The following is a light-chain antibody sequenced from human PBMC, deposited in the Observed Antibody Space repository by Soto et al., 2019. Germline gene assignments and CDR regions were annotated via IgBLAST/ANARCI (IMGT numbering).Light chain of an antibody. CDR2: GSS. V-gene: IGKV3-15*01. CDR3: QQYNNWWT. Sequence: EIVMTQSPATLSVSPGERATLSCRASQSVSSSLAWYQQKPGQAPRLLIYGSSTRATGIPARFSGSGSVTEFTLTISSMQSEEFAVYYRQQYNNWWTFGQGTKVEIK. J-gene: IGKJ1*01. CDR1: QSVSSS.